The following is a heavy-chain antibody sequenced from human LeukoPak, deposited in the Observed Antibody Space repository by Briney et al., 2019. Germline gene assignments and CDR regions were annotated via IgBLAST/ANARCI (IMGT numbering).Heavy chain of an antibody. CDR2: ISAYNGNT. D-gene: IGHD6-19*01. CDR3: ARCYSSGHLDY. Sequence: GASVKVSCKASGYTFTSYGISWVRLAPGQGLEWMGWISAYNGNTNYAQKLQGRVTMTKDTSTSTAYMELRSLRSADTAVYYCARCYSSGHLDYWGQGTLITVSS. V-gene: IGHV1-18*01. J-gene: IGHJ4*02. CDR1: GYTFTSYG.